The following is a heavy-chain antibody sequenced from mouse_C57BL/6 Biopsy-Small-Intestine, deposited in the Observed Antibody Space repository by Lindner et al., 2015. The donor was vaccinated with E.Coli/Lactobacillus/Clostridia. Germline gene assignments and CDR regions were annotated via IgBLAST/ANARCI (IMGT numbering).Heavy chain of an antibody. J-gene: IGHJ1*03. CDR2: VYPYNGGT. CDR1: GFTFTDYY. Sequence: QLQESGPVLVKPGPSVKISCKASGFTFTDYYMHWVKQSHGKSLEWIGLVYPYNGGTSYNQKFKAKATLTVDQSSSTAYMQLNSLTSEDSAVYYCARSHYSNPHWYFDVWGTGTTVTVSS. D-gene: IGHD2-5*01. V-gene: IGHV1-36*01. CDR3: ARSHYSNPHWYFDV.